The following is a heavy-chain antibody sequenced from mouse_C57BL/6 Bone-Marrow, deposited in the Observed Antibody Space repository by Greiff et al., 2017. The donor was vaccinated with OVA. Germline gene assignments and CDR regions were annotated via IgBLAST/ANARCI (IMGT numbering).Heavy chain of an antibody. V-gene: IGHV5-15*01. CDR3: AREHYYGTFYAMDY. CDR1: GFTFSDYG. CDR2: ISNLAYSI. Sequence: EVKLMESGGGLVQPGGSLKLSCAASGFTFSDYGMAWVRQAPRKGPEWVAFISNLAYSIYYADTVTGRFTISRENAKNTLYLEMSSLRSEDTAMYYCAREHYYGTFYAMDYWGQGTSVTVSS. D-gene: IGHD1-1*01. J-gene: IGHJ4*01.